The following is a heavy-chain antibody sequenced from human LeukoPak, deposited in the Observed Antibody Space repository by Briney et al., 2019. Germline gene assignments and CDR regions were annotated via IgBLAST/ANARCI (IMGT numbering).Heavy chain of an antibody. D-gene: IGHD6-19*01. CDR2: INHSGST. Sequence: SETLSLTCAVYGGSFSGYYWSWIRQPPGKGLEWIGEINHSGSTNYNPSLKSRVTISVDTSKNQFSLKLSSVTAADTAVYYCARRSGWYPFDYWGQGTLVTVSS. CDR3: ARRSGWYPFDY. CDR1: GGSFSGYY. V-gene: IGHV4-34*01. J-gene: IGHJ4*02.